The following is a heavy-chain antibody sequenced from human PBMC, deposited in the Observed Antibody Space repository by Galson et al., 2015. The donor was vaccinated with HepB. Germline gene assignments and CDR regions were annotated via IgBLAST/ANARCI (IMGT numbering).Heavy chain of an antibody. CDR3: ARRTLDNYDKGFDI. CDR2: IYSGGST. CDR1: GFTVSSNY. V-gene: IGHV3-66*04. J-gene: IGHJ3*02. Sequence: SLRLSCAASGFTVSSNYMSWVRQAPGKGLEWVSVIYSGGSTYYADSVKGRFTISRDNSKNTLYLQMNSLRAEDTAVYYCARRTLDNYDKGFDIWGQGTMVTVSS. D-gene: IGHD3-22*01.